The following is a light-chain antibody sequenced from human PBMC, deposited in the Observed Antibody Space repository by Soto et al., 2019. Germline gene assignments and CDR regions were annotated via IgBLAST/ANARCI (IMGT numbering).Light chain of an antibody. CDR2: GDT. J-gene: IGLJ3*02. CDR1: SSNIGAGYD. Sequence: QSVLTQPPSVSGAPGQRVTISCTGSSSNIGAGYDVYWYHQLPGIAPKLLIYGDTNRPSGVPDRFSGSKSGTSASLAITGLQAEDEADCFCQSYDSSLSGWVFGGGTKVTVL. CDR3: QSYDSSLSGWV. V-gene: IGLV1-40*01.